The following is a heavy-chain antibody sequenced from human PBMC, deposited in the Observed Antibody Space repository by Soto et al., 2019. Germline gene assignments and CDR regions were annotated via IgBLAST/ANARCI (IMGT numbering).Heavy chain of an antibody. CDR1: GGSISSYY. J-gene: IGHJ6*02. D-gene: IGHD6-13*01. V-gene: IGHV4-59*01. Sequence: KPSETLSLTCTVSGGSISSYYWSWIRQPPGKGLEWIGYIYYSGSTNYNPSLKSRVTISVDTSKNQFSLKLSSVTAADTAVYYCARAPGYSSSWYSLENYYYGMDVWGQGTTVTSP. CDR2: IYYSGST. CDR3: ARAPGYSSSWYSLENYYYGMDV.